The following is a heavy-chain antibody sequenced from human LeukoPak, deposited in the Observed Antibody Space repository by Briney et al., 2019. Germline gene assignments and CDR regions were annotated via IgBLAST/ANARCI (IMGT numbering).Heavy chain of an antibody. J-gene: IGHJ4*02. V-gene: IGHV3-30*18. D-gene: IGHD3-22*01. CDR3: AKTRDSCGWNYFDY. CDR2: ISYDGNNK. CDR1: GFAFSSYG. Sequence: PGGSLRLSCAASGFAFSSYGMHWVRQAPGKGLEWVAVISYDGNNKYYADSVKGRFTISRDNSKNTVYLQMNSLRAEDTAVYYCAKTRDSCGWNYFDYWGQGTLVTVSS.